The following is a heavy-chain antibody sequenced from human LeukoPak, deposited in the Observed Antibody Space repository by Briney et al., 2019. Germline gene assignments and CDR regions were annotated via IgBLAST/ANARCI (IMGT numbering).Heavy chain of an antibody. CDR2: IYPGDSDT. J-gene: IGHJ4*02. CDR3: ARQHGSGSYYSRAIDY. Sequence: GESLKISCEASGYSFTTYWIGWVRQMPAKGLEWMGIIYPGDSDTRYSPSFQGQVTISADKSRSTAYLQWSSLKASDTAMYYCARQHGSGSYYSRAIDYWGQGTLVTVSS. CDR1: GYSFTTYW. V-gene: IGHV5-51*01. D-gene: IGHD3-10*01.